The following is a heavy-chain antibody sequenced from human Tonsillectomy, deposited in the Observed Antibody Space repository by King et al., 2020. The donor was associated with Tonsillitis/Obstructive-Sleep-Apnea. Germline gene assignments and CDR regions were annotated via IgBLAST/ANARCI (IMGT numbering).Heavy chain of an antibody. J-gene: IGHJ4*02. CDR1: GFTFSNAW. D-gene: IGHD3-3*01. CDR2: IKSKAVGGTT. Sequence: VQLVESGGGLVKPGGSLRLSCAASGFTFSNAWMNWVRQAPGKGLEWVGRIKSKAVGGTTDYAAPVKGTFTISRDDSNNTLYLQMNSLKIEDTAVDYCTTRPYTYYDFWSGYDSDYGGQGTLVTVSS. CDR3: TTRPYTYYDFWSGYDSDY. V-gene: IGHV3-15*07.